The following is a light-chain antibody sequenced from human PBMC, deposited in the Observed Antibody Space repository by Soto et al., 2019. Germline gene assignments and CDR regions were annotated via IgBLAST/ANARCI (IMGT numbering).Light chain of an antibody. CDR1: QSISSSY. J-gene: IGKJ2*01. CDR2: GAS. V-gene: IGKV3-20*01. CDR3: QQYGVSPYT. Sequence: EIVLTQSPGTLFLSPGERATLSCRASQSISSSYLAWYQQKPGQAPRLLIYGASRRATGIPDRFSGSGSGTDFTLTISRLEPEDFAVYYCQQYGVSPYTFGQGTKLEIK.